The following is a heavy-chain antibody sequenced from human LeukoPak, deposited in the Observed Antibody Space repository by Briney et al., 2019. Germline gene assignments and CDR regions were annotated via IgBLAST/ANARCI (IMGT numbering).Heavy chain of an antibody. D-gene: IGHD7-27*01. CDR3: ARGLGFDY. CDR1: GFTFSSYW. Sequence: PGGSLRFSCAASGFTFSSYWMHWVRQAPGTGLVWVSRINSDGSSTTYADSVKGRFTISRDNAKNTLYLQMNSLRAEDTAVYYCARGLGFDYWGQGTLVTVSS. V-gene: IGHV3-74*01. J-gene: IGHJ4*02. CDR2: INSDGSST.